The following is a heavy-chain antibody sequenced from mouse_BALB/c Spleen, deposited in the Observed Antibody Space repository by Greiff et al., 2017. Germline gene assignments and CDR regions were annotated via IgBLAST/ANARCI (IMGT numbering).Heavy chain of an antibody. J-gene: IGHJ3*01. V-gene: IGHV7-3*02. CDR2: IRNKANGYTT. D-gene: IGHD1-2*01. CDR3: ARSYGAWFAY. Sequence: EVMLVESGGGLVQPGGSLRLSCATSGFTFTDYYMSWVRQPPGKALEWLGFIRNKANGYTTEYSASVKGRFTISRDNSQSILYLQMNTLRAEDSATYYCARSYGAWFAYWGQGTLVTVSA. CDR1: GFTFTDYY.